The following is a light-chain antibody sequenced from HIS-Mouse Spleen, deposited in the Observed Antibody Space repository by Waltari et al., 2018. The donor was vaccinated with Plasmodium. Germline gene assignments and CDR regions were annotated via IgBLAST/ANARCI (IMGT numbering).Light chain of an antibody. J-gene: IGLJ2*01. CDR3: CSYAGSYTLV. V-gene: IGLV2-11*01. CDR2: DVS. Sequence: LTRPRSVSASPGQSLSISCTCTSTDVGGYTYVSWYQQHPGKAPKLTIYDVSKRPSGVPDRFSGSKSGNTASLTISGLQAEDEADYYCCSYAGSYTLVFGGGTKLTVL. CDR1: STDVGGYTY.